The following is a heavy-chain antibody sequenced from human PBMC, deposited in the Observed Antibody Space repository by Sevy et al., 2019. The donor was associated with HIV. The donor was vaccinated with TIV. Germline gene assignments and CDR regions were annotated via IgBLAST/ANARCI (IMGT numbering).Heavy chain of an antibody. Sequence: GESLKISCKGSGYSFTSYWIGWVRQMPGKGLEWMGIIYPGDSDTRYSPSFQGQVNISADKSISTAYLQWSSLKASDTAMYYCARDIAAAGTSDAFDIWGQGTMVTVSS. J-gene: IGHJ3*02. CDR2: IYPGDSDT. D-gene: IGHD6-13*01. CDR3: ARDIAAAGTSDAFDI. V-gene: IGHV5-51*01. CDR1: GYSFTSYW.